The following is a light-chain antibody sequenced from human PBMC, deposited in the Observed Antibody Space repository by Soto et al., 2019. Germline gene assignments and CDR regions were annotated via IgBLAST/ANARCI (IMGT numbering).Light chain of an antibody. CDR2: SAS. Sequence: DIQLTQSPSFLSASVGDRVTITCRASQDISDYLAWYQQKPGKAPDLLIYSASTLQSGVPSRFSGSGSETEFSLTIRALQPEDFATYYCQQLSRYPLTFGGGTKVDIK. CDR3: QQLSRYPLT. J-gene: IGKJ4*01. CDR1: QDISDY. V-gene: IGKV1-9*01.